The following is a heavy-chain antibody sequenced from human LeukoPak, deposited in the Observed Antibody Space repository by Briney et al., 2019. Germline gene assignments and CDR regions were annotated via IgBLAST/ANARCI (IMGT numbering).Heavy chain of an antibody. CDR2: IIPILGIA. Sequence: ASVKVSCKASGGTFSSYAISWVRQAPGQGLEWMGRIIPILGIANYAQKFQGRVTITADKSTSTAYMELSSLRSEDTAVYYCARLPRYCSGGSCYYYFDYWGQGTLVTVSS. CDR3: ARLPRYCSGGSCYYYFDY. D-gene: IGHD2-15*01. J-gene: IGHJ4*02. CDR1: GGTFSSYA. V-gene: IGHV1-69*04.